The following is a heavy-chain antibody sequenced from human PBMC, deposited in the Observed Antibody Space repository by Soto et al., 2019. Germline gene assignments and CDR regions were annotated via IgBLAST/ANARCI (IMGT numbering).Heavy chain of an antibody. CDR2: ILNDGSNR. J-gene: IGHJ6*02. V-gene: IGHV3-33*01. D-gene: IGHD3-10*01. Sequence: QVQLVESGGGVVQPGRSLTLSCAASGFTFSNYGMHWVRQAPGKGLEWVAVILNDGSNRYHADSVKDRFIISRDNSKNTLYLQMNSLRAEDTAVYYCARDDEYSGNGMDVWGQGTTVTVS. CDR3: ARDDEYSGNGMDV. CDR1: GFTFSNYG.